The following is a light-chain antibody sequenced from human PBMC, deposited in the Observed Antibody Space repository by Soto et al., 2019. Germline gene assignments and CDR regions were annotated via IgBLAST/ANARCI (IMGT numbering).Light chain of an antibody. Sequence: EIVLPQSPGTLSLSPGERATLSCRASETVSSSYLAWYQQKPGQATRLLIYAASRRATGIPDRFSGSGSGTDFTLTISRLEPEDFAVYHCQQYGSIPYTFGQGTRLEIK. CDR1: ETVSSSY. CDR2: AAS. V-gene: IGKV3-20*01. CDR3: QQYGSIPYT. J-gene: IGKJ5*01.